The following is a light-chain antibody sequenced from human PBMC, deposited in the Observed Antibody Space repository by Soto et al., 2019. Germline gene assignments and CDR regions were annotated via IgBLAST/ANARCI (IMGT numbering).Light chain of an antibody. CDR3: QQYNSYSIT. CDR2: KAS. V-gene: IGKV1-5*03. J-gene: IGKJ5*01. CDR1: QSISNW. Sequence: DIQMTQSPSTLSASVGDRVTITCRASQSISNWLAWYQQKPGKAPKLLIYKASRLDNGVPSRFSGSGSGTEFTLTISSLQPDDFATYYCQQYNSYSITFGQGTRLEIK.